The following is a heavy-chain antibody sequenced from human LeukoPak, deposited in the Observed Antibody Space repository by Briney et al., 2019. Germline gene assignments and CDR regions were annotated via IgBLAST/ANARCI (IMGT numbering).Heavy chain of an antibody. J-gene: IGHJ5*02. D-gene: IGHD2-15*01. V-gene: IGHV4-34*01. CDR1: GGSFSGYY. CDR2: INHSGST. Sequence: PSETLSLTCAVYGGSFSGYYWSWIRQPPGKGLEWIGEINHSGSTNYNPSLKSRVTISVDTSKNQFSLKLSSVTAADTAVYYCARRRIVVVVGATPDTSWFDPWGQGTLVTVSS. CDR3: ARRRIVVVVGATPDTSWFDP.